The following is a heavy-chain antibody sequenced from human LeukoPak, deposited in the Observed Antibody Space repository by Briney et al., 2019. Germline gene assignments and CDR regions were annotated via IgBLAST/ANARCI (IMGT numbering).Heavy chain of an antibody. CDR3: ARAIVVVVADAFDI. CDR1: GESFDGYY. J-gene: IGHJ3*02. D-gene: IGHD2-15*01. V-gene: IGHV4-34*01. Sequence: SETLSLTCAVYGESFDGYYWSWIRQPPGKGLEWIGEINHSGSTNYNPSLKSRVTISVDTSKNQFSLKLSSVTAADTAVYYCARAIVVVVADAFDIWGQGTMVTVSS. CDR2: INHSGST.